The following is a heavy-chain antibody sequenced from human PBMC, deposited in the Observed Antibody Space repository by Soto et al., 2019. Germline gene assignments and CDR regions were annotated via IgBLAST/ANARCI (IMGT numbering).Heavy chain of an antibody. J-gene: IGHJ4*02. CDR3: ARDQPGTMNSHPN. CDR1: GVSISSSNW. D-gene: IGHD3-22*01. Sequence: PSETLSLTCAVSGVSISSSNWWSWVRQPPGKGLEWIGEIYHSGSTNYNPSLKSRVTISVDKSKNQFSLKLSSVTAADTAVYYCARDQPGTMNSHPNWGQGTLVTVSS. CDR2: IYHSGST. V-gene: IGHV4-4*02.